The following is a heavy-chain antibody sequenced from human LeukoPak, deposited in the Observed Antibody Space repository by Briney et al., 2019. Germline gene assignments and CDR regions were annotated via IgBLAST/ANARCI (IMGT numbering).Heavy chain of an antibody. V-gene: IGHV3-23*01. D-gene: IGHD4-17*01. CDR3: ARRGESTSYGDYRFDY. Sequence: GGSLRLSCAASGFTVSSNYMSWVRQAPGRGLEWVSAISGSSGLTYYADSVKGRFTISRDNSKNTLFLQMNSLRAEDTAVYYCARRGESTSYGDYRFDYWGQGTLVTVSS. CDR2: ISGSSGLT. J-gene: IGHJ4*02. CDR1: GFTVSSNY.